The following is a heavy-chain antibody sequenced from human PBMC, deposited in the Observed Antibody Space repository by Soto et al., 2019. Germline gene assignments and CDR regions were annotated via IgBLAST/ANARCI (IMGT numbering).Heavy chain of an antibody. CDR3: ASQTFGELLQPLDY. V-gene: IGHV3-23*01. D-gene: IGHD3-10*01. J-gene: IGHJ4*02. Sequence: EVQLLESGGGLVQPGGSLRLSCAASGFTFSSYAMSWVRQAPGKGLEWVSAISGSGGSTYYADSVKGRFTISRDNSKKTLYLQMNSLRAEDTAVYYFASQTFGELLQPLDYWGQGTLVTVSS. CDR1: GFTFSSYA. CDR2: ISGSGGST.